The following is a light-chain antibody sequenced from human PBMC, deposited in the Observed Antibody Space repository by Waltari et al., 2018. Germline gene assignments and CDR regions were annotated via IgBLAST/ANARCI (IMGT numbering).Light chain of an antibody. CDR1: QSIRTW. CDR3: QQYDSYPPT. J-gene: IGKJ2*01. CDR2: KAS. Sequence: DIQMTQSPSTLSASLRDRAPITCRASQSIRTWLAWYQHKPGKAPKVLIYKASTLESGVPSRFSASGSATEFTLTISSLQTDDFATYYCQQYDSYPPTFGQGTTLEIK. V-gene: IGKV1-5*03.